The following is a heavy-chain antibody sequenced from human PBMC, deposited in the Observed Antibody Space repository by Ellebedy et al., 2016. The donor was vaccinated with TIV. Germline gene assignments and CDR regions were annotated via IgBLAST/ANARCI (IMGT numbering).Heavy chain of an antibody. CDR3: GRDDRYGLDV. CDR2: INSDGSST. CDR1: GFAFSSRW. V-gene: IGHV3-74*01. J-gene: IGHJ6*02. Sequence: GESLKISCVASGFAFSSRWIHWVRQAPGKGLVWVSHINSDGSSTTYADSVKGRFTISRDNAKDTVYLQMNSLRAEDTAVYYSGRDDRYGLDVWGQGTTVIVSS.